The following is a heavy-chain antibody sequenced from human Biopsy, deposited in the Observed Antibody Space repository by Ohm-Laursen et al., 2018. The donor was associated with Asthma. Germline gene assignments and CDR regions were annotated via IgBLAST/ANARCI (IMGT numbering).Heavy chain of an antibody. CDR3: ARAQDYYDSRGYYRSFDY. J-gene: IGHJ4*02. CDR2: IYYSGRT. CDR1: YGSITSGGYY. V-gene: IGHV4-31*03. Sequence: SQTLFLTCTVSYGSITSGGYYWTWIRQHPGKGLEWIGFIYYSGRTYYNPSLKSRVSISIDTSKNQFSLKLSSVTAADTAVYYCARAQDYYDSRGYYRSFDYWGQGTLVTVSS. D-gene: IGHD3-22*01.